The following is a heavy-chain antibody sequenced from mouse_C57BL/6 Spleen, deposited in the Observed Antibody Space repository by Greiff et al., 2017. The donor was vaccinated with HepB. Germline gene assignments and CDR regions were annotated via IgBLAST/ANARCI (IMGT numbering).Heavy chain of an antibody. CDR3: ARWGPWFAY. Sequence: VKLMESGPELVKPGASVKISCKASGYAFSSSWMNWVKQRPGKGLEWIGRIYPGDGDTNYNGKFKGKATLTADKSSSTAYMQLSSLTSEDSAVYFCARWGPWFAYWGQGTLVTVSA. V-gene: IGHV1-82*01. J-gene: IGHJ3*01. CDR1: GYAFSSSW. CDR2: IYPGDGDT.